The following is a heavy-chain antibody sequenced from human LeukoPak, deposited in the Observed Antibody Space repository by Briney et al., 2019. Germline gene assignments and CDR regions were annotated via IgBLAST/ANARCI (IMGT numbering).Heavy chain of an antibody. CDR1: GYTLTELS. D-gene: IGHD6-13*01. V-gene: IGHV1-24*01. CDR2: FDPEDGET. CDR3: ARSPTSAAGSDY. Sequence: GASVKVSCKVSGYTLTELSMHWVRQAPGKGLEWMGRFDPEDGETIYAQKFQGRVTMTEDTSTDTAYMELRSLRSEDTAVYYCARSPTSAAGSDYWGQGTLVTVSS. J-gene: IGHJ4*02.